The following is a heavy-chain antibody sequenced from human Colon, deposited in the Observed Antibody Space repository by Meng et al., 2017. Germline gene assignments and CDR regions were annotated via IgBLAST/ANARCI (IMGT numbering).Heavy chain of an antibody. CDR3: ARHQNGGTCPLDY. CDR1: GGSFSTYY. D-gene: IGHD2-8*01. J-gene: IGHJ4*02. V-gene: IGHV4-59*08. CDR2: NYYSGRN. Sequence: LQRSGPGRVKPWEPLSLSCAVSGGSFSTYYGSWIRQPPGKGLEWIGNNYYSGRNTYNPSLASRVTISVDSSKNQFSLKLSSVTAADTAVYYCARHQNGGTCPLDYWGQGTLVTVSS.